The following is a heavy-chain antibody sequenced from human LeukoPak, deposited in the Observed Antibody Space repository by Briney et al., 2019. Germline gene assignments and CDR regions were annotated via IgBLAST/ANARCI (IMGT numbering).Heavy chain of an antibody. J-gene: IGHJ4*02. CDR1: GFTFTSHD. V-gene: IGHV1-8*01. CDR3: TTGSGYSTDWYDF. CDR2: MNPNSGNT. Sequence: ASVKVSCKASGFTFTSHDYNWVRQATGQGLEWMGWMNPNSGNTGYAQKFQGGVTMTRDTSITTVYMELSSLTTEDTAVYYCTTGSGYSTDWYDFWGQGTLVTVSS. D-gene: IGHD6-19*01.